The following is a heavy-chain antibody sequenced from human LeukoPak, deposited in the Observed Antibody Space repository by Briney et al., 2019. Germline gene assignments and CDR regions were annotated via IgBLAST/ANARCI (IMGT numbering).Heavy chain of an antibody. J-gene: IGHJ3*02. D-gene: IGHD4-23*01. CDR1: GFSFNSYD. V-gene: IGHV3-30*03. CDR2: IRFDVSNK. CDR3: ARDTAQLRWYPSDAFDI. Sequence: PGGSLRLSCAASGFSFNSYDMHWVRQAPGKGLEWVAVIRFDVSNKLYANSVKGRFTISRDNSKNTLYLQMGSLRAEDMAVYYCARDTAQLRWYPSDAFDIWGQGTMVTVSS.